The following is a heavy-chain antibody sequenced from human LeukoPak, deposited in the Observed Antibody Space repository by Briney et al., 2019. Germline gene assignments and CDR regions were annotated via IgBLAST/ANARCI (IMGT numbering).Heavy chain of an antibody. D-gene: IGHD6-19*01. CDR1: GGSFSGYY. V-gene: IGHV4-34*01. J-gene: IGHJ4*02. CDR2: INHSGST. Sequence: PSETLSLTCAVYGGSFSGYYWSWIRQPPGKGLEWIGEINHSGSTNYNPSLKSRVTISVDTSRNQFSLKLSSVTAADTAVYYCASLAVAGLSEGYWGQGTLVIVSS. CDR3: ASLAVAGLSEGY.